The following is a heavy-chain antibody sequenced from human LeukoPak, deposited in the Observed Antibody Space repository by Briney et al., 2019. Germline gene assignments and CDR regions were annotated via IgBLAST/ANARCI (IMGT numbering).Heavy chain of an antibody. CDR1: GGSLTTYY. Sequence: SETLSLTCTVSGGSLTTYYWSWIRQPAGKGLEWIGRIYRSGSTNYNPSLKSRVTMSVDTSKNQFSLKLTSLTAADTAVYYCAREGLYCTTGVCYEFWGQGILVTVSS. V-gene: IGHV4-4*07. CDR3: AREGLYCTTGVCYEF. J-gene: IGHJ4*01. CDR2: IYRSGST. D-gene: IGHD2-8*01.